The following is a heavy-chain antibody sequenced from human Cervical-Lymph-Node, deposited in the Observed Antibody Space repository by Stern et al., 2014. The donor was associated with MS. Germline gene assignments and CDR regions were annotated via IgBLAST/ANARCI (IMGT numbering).Heavy chain of an antibody. CDR3: ARQTTAWASDV. Sequence: EVTLVQSGAELIRPGESLKISCKGSGFKFSIYWIAWVRQMPGKGLEWMGIIYPGDSETRSSPSFQGQVTMSADKSTSTAYLQWSSLNASDTAMYFCARQTTAWASDVWGQGTLVTVSS. CDR2: IYPGDSET. V-gene: IGHV5-51*01. CDR1: GFKFSIYW. D-gene: IGHD1-14*01. J-gene: IGHJ4*02.